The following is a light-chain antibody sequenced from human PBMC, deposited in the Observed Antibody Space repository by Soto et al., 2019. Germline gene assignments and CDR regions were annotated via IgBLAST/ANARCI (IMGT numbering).Light chain of an antibody. CDR3: QQYYSTPLT. J-gene: IGKJ1*01. V-gene: IGKV4-1*01. CDR2: WAS. CDR1: QRVLYSSNNKNY. Sequence: DIVMTQSPDSLAVSLGERATINCKSSQRVLYSSNNKNYLAWYQQNPGQPPKLLIYWASTRESGVPDRFSGSGSGTDFTLTISSLQAEDVAVYYCQQYYSTPLTFGQGTKVDIK.